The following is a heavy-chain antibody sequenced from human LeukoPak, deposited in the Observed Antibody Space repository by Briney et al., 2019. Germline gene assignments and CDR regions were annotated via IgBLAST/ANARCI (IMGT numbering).Heavy chain of an antibody. CDR3: ARDAYYYDTSGYYLPAGADY. J-gene: IGHJ4*02. Sequence: NPGGSLRLSCAASGFTLSTYTMNWVRQAPGKGLEWVSSISSSSNYIYYAGSVKGRFTISRDDAKNSLYLQMNSLRAEDTAVYYCARDAYYYDTSGYYLPAGADYWGLGTLVTVSS. CDR1: GFTLSTYT. V-gene: IGHV3-21*01. D-gene: IGHD3-22*01. CDR2: ISSSSNYI.